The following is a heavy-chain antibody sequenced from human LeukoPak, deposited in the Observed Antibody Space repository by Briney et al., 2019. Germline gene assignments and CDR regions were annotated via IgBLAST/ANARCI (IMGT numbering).Heavy chain of an antibody. CDR3: ARDSKYDSSGHAP. J-gene: IGHJ5*02. V-gene: IGHV4-39*07. Sequence: SETWSLTCSVSGGSISSTNYYWAWIRQPPGKGLEWIGSIHYTGTTYYSASLKSRVTISVDTSKNQFSLNLPSVTAADTAVYYCARDSKYDSSGHAPWGQGILVTVSS. CDR1: GGSISSTNYY. D-gene: IGHD3-22*01. CDR2: IHYTGTT.